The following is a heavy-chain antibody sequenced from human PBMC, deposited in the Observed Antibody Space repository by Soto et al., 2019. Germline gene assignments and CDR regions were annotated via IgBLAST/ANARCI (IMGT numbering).Heavy chain of an antibody. J-gene: IGHJ6*02. CDR3: ARGDATKIVVTTYYAMDV. CDR2: IIPVFGTP. D-gene: IGHD3-22*01. Sequence: QVQLVQSGAEVKKPGSSVKVSCKASRGSLSNYGISWVRQAPGQGLEWMGAIIPVFGTPNYAQKFQDRVTITADESTTTVYMEVRSLTSEDTAVYYCARGDATKIVVTTYYAMDVWGQGTTVTVSS. CDR1: RGSLSNYG. V-gene: IGHV1-69*12.